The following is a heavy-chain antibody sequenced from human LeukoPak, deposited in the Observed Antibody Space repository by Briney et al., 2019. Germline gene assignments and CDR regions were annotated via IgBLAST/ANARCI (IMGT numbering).Heavy chain of an antibody. CDR2: INQYGSEK. V-gene: IGHV3-7*01. CDR3: AELGITMIGGV. Sequence: GGSLRLSCTASGFTFSSYWMSWVRQAPGKGLEWVANINQYGSEKNYVDSVKGRFTISRDNAKNSLYLQMNSLRAEDTAVYYCAELGITMIGGVWGKGTTVTISS. CDR1: GFTFSSYW. D-gene: IGHD3-10*02. J-gene: IGHJ6*04.